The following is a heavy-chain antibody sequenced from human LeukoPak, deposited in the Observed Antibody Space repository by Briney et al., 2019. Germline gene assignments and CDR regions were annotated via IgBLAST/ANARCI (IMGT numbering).Heavy chain of an antibody. D-gene: IGHD6-19*01. Sequence: GGSLRLSCAASGFTFSSYSMNWVRQAPGKGLEWVSSISSSSSYIYYADSVKGRFTISRDNAKNSLYLQMDSLRAEDTAVYYCARGGSSGWWAFDIWGQGTMVAVSS. CDR1: GFTFSSYS. J-gene: IGHJ3*02. CDR2: ISSSSSYI. CDR3: ARGGSSGWWAFDI. V-gene: IGHV3-21*01.